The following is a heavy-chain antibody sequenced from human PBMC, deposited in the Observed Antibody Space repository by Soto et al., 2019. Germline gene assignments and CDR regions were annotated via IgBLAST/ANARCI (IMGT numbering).Heavy chain of an antibody. D-gene: IGHD5-12*01. J-gene: IGHJ4*02. Sequence: QVQLQESGPGLVKPLGTLSLTCDVSGGSISSNNWWAWVRQPSGKGLEWIGGIYQSGTTKYNPSLESQSSISVDTSQNQFSLKLTSVTAADTAFYYCASGYSGYDYRVDYWGQGTLVTVSS. CDR2: IYQSGTT. CDR1: GGSISSNNW. CDR3: ASGYSGYDYRVDY. V-gene: IGHV4-4*02.